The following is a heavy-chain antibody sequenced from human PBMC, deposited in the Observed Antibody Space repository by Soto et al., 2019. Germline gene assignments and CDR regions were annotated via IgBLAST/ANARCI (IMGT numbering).Heavy chain of an antibody. CDR1: GGTFSSYS. V-gene: IGHV1-69*01. CDR2: IIPIFGTP. Sequence: QIHLGQSGVELKKPGSSVKVSCQASGGTFSSYSISWVRQAPGQGLEWMGGIIPIFGTPKYAQIFQCRVTIQAEDSTRTTYMELRSRTCADAAVYFCARTRSVVVMTKFENWGQGSRVTVSP. J-gene: IGHJ4*02. CDR3: ARTRSVVVMTKFEN. D-gene: IGHD3-22*01.